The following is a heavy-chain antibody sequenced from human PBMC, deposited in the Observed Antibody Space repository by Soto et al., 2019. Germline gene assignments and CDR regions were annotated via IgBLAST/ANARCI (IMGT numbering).Heavy chain of an antibody. CDR1: GFTFSSYG. CDR2: ISGSGDGT. Sequence: GGSLRLSCAASGFTFSSYGMHWVRQAPGKGLEWVSRISGSGDGTSYADSMKGRFTISRDNSKNTLYLQMNSLRGEDTAIYYCAKRGYCNILDCYDAFDVWGRGTLVTVS. D-gene: IGHD2-15*01. J-gene: IGHJ3*01. V-gene: IGHV3-23*01. CDR3: AKRGYCNILDCYDAFDV.